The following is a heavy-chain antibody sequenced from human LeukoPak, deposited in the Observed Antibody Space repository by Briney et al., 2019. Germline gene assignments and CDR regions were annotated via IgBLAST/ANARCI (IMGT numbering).Heavy chain of an antibody. V-gene: IGHV3-23*01. CDR1: GFTFSNYA. Sequence: GGSLRLSCAASGFTFSNYAMSWVRQAPGKGLEWVSDISSSGGNTYDADSVKGRFTISRDNSKSTLYLQMNGLRAEDTAVYYCAKRSGSSGYSDYWGQGTLVTVSS. D-gene: IGHD3-3*01. CDR2: ISSSGGNT. CDR3: AKRSGSSGYSDY. J-gene: IGHJ4*02.